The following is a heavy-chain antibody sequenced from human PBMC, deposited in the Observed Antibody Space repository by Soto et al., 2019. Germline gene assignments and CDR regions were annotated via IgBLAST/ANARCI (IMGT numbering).Heavy chain of an antibody. CDR2: ISGSGGST. V-gene: IGHV3-23*01. J-gene: IGHJ6*02. CDR1: GFTFSSYA. D-gene: IGHD3-3*01. Sequence: GGSLRLSCAASGFTFSSYAMTWVRQAPGKGLEWVSAISGSGGSTYYADSVKGRFTISRDNSKNTLYLQMNSLRAEDTAVYYCAKDPHDGYYYYGMDVWGQGTTVTVSS. CDR3: AKDPHDGYYYYGMDV.